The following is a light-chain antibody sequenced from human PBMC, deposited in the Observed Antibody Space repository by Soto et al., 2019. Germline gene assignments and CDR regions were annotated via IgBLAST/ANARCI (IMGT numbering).Light chain of an antibody. CDR3: ALFMGNGISV. V-gene: IGLV8-61*01. Sequence: QAVVTQESSFSVSPGGTVTLTCGLISGSVSTANNPNWYQQTPGQAPRTLIYSTSTRSSGVPDRFSGSILGNKAALPFTAAQTYDESDYYCALFMGNGISVFGTGTKLTVL. CDR2: STS. J-gene: IGLJ1*01. CDR1: SGSVSTANN.